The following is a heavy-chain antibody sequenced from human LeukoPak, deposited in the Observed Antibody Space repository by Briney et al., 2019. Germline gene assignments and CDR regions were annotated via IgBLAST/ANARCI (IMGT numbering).Heavy chain of an antibody. CDR1: GGSFSSYY. D-gene: IGHD4-17*01. CDR3: ARNTVTAPFGY. J-gene: IGHJ4*02. V-gene: IGHV4-59*01. CDR2: IYYSGST. Sequence: PSGTLSLTCAVYGGSFSSYYWSWIRQPPGKGLEWIGYIYYSGSTNYNPSLKSRVTISVDTSKNQFSLKLSSVTAADTAVYYCARNTVTAPFGYWGQGTLVTVSS.